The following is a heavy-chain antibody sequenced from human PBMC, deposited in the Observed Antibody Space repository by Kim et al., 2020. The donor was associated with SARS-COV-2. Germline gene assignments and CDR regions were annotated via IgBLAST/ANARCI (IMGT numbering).Heavy chain of an antibody. CDR2: IYYSRST. D-gene: IGHD3-22*01. CDR1: GGSISSGDYY. J-gene: IGHJ4*02. V-gene: IGHV4-30-4*01. Sequence: SETLSLTCTVSGGSISSGDYYWNWIRQPPGKGLEWIGYIYYSRSTYYNPSLKSRVTISIDTSKIQFSLKLSSVTAADTAVYYCARGYDSSGYRLDYWGQGTLVTVSS. CDR3: ARGYDSSGYRLDY.